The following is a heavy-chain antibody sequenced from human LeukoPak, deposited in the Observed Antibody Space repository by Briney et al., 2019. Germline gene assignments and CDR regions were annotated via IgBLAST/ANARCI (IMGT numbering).Heavy chain of an antibody. CDR1: GFIFSNYG. CDR3: VKDTGRGDF. V-gene: IGHV3-30*02. Sequence: GGSLRLSCAASGFIFSNYGVQWVRQAPGKGLEWVAFLHNDETEIYYADSVKGRFTISRDNSKNTLYLQMSSLRDEDTAVYYCVKDTGRGDFWGQGTQVTVSS. CDR2: LHNDETEI. J-gene: IGHJ4*02. D-gene: IGHD1-14*01.